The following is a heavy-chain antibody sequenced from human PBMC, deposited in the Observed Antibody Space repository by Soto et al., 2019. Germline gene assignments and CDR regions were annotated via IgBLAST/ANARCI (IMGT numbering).Heavy chain of an antibody. CDR1: GYSFTSYW. CDR2: IYPGDSDT. V-gene: IGHV5-51*01. J-gene: IGHJ3*02. D-gene: IGHD3-10*01. CDR3: ARRLIWFGESDAFDI. Sequence: GESLKISCKGSGYSFTSYWIGWVRQMPGKGLEWMGIIYPGDSDTRYSPSFQGQVTISADKSISTAYLQWSSLKASDTAMYYCARRLIWFGESDAFDIWGQGTMGTVSS.